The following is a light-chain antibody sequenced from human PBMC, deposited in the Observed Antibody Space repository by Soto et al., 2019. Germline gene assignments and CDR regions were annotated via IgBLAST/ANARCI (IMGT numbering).Light chain of an antibody. Sequence: VMTQSPVTLSVSPGDTATLSCRASQRVSSHLAWYQQKPGQAPRLLIYDASNRATGIPARFSGSGSGTDFTLTISSLEPEDFAVYYCQQRSNWPPTFGQGTKVDIK. V-gene: IGKV3-11*01. J-gene: IGKJ1*01. CDR3: QQRSNWPPT. CDR2: DAS. CDR1: QRVSSH.